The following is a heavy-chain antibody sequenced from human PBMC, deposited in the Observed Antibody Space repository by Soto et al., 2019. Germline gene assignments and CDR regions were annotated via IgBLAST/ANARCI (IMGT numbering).Heavy chain of an antibody. Sequence: SVKVSCKASGGTFSSYAISWVRQAPGQGLEWMGGIIPIFGTANYAQKFQGRVTITADKSTSTAYMELSSLRSEDTAVYYCAGDNEDYYYGMDVWGQGTTVTVSS. CDR2: IIPIFGTA. V-gene: IGHV1-69*06. J-gene: IGHJ6*02. D-gene: IGHD2-8*01. CDR3: AGDNEDYYYGMDV. CDR1: GGTFSSYA.